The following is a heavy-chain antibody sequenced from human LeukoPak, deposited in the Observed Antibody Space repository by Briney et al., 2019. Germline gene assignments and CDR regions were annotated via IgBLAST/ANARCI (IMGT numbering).Heavy chain of an antibody. V-gene: IGHV3-23*01. D-gene: IGHD6-19*01. CDR1: GFTLSNYV. Sequence: GALRLSCAASGFTLSNYVMTWVRQAPGKGLEWVSRISTSGGSTYYVDAVKGRFTISRDNSMNTLYLQMNSLRAEDTAVYYCARDPRTVAGRDRLFDPWGQGTLVTVSS. J-gene: IGHJ5*02. CDR3: ARDPRTVAGRDRLFDP. CDR2: ISTSGGST.